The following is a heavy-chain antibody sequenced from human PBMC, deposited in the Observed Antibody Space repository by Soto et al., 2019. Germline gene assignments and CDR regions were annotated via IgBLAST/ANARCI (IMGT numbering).Heavy chain of an antibody. CDR3: ARDTLGYSYGPHPLDY. V-gene: IGHV1-18*01. CDR2: ISAYNGNT. CDR1: GYTFTSYG. D-gene: IGHD5-18*01. Sequence: QVQLVQSGAEVKKPGASVKVSCKASGYTFTSYGIIWVRQAPGQGLEWMGWISAYNGNTNYAQKLQGRVTMTTDTSTSTSYMEMRSLRSDDTAVYYCARDTLGYSYGPHPLDYWGQGTLVTVSS. J-gene: IGHJ4*02.